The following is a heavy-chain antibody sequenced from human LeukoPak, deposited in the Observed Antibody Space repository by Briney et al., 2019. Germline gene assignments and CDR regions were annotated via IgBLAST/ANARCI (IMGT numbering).Heavy chain of an antibody. CDR3: ARVAVGKGYPFDY. V-gene: IGHV4-38-2*01. J-gene: IGHJ4*02. Sequence: GSLRLSCAASGFTFSDYYMSWIRQAPGKGLEWIGSIYYSGSTYYNPSLKSRVTISVDTSKNQFSLKLSSVTAADTAVYYCARVAVGKGYPFDYWGQGTLVTVSS. CDR1: GFTFSDYY. CDR2: IYYSGST. D-gene: IGHD2-15*01.